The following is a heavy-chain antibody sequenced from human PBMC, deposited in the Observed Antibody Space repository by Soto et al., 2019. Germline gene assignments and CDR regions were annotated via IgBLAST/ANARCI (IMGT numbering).Heavy chain of an antibody. CDR1: GGTFSSYA. CDR3: ATHPMTTITYDYGMDV. D-gene: IGHD4-4*01. J-gene: IGHJ6*02. CDR2: IITIFGTA. Sequence: QVQLVQSGAEVKKPGSSVKVSCKASGGTFSSYAISWVRQAPGQGLEWLGGIITIFGTANYAQKLQGRVTITADESTSTANMELRSLRSEDTAVYYCATHPMTTITYDYGMDVGGQGTTVTVSS. V-gene: IGHV1-69*12.